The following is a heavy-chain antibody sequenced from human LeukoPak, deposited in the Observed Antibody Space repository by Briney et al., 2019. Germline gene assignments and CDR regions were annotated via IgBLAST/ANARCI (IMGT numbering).Heavy chain of an antibody. Sequence: PGGSLRLSCAASGFTVSSQYMNWVRQAPGKGLEWVSVIYSGGGTYYADSVNGRFTISRDNPKNTLYLQMNSLRADDTAVYYCASSVYSGSPTKSFDYWGQGTLVTVSS. V-gene: IGHV3-53*01. CDR2: IYSGGGT. J-gene: IGHJ4*02. CDR3: ASSVYSGSPTKSFDY. CDR1: GFTVSSQY. D-gene: IGHD3-10*01.